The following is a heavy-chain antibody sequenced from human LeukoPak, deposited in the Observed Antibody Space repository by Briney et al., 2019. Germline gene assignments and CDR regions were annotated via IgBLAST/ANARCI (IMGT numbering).Heavy chain of an antibody. J-gene: IGHJ5*02. V-gene: IGHV3-30*02. CDR2: IRYDGSNE. Sequence: GGSLRLSCAASGFTFSSYGMHWVRQAPGKGLEWVAFIRYDGSNEYYADSVKGRFTISRDNSKNTLYLQMNSLRAEDTAVYYCAKDRISIFGVARDGFDPWGQGALVTVSS. CDR1: GFTFSSYG. D-gene: IGHD3-3*01. CDR3: AKDRISIFGVARDGFDP.